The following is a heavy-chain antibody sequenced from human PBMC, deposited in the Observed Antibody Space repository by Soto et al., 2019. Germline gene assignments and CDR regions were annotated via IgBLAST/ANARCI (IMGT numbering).Heavy chain of an antibody. J-gene: IGHJ6*02. CDR2: ISYDGSNK. V-gene: IGHV3-30*03. CDR1: GFTFSSYG. D-gene: IGHD6-19*01. CDR3: ASVAGTSSYYYYGMDV. Sequence: PGGSLRLSCAASGFTFSSYGMHWVRQAPGKGLEWVAVISYDGSNKYYADSVKGRFTISRDNSKNTLYLQMNSLRAEDTAVYYCASVAGTSSYYYYGMDVWGQGTTVTVSS.